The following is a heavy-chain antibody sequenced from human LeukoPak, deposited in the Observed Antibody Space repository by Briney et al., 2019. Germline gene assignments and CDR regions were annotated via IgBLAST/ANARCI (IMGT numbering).Heavy chain of an antibody. CDR3: TTYYYDSSGYYLSYGY. CDR1: GVTFSNAW. CDR2: IKSKTDGGTT. J-gene: IGHJ4*02. V-gene: IGHV3-15*07. D-gene: IGHD3-22*01. Sequence: PGGSLRLSCAASGVTFSNAWMNWVRQAPGKGLEWVGRIKSKTDGGTTDYAAPVKGRFTISRDDSKNTLYLQMNSLKTEDTAVYYCTTYYYDSSGYYLSYGYWGQGTLVTVSS.